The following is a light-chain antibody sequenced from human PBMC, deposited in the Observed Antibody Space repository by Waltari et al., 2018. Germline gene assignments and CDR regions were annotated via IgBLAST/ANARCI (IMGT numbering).Light chain of an antibody. J-gene: IGLJ1*01. CDR1: HLREKF. CDR2: QDN. CDR3: QAWDTTTKV. Sequence: SSEVSQPPSVYVSPGQPAHITCSGHHLREKFACWYQQKSGQSPVVVIYQDNKRPSGIPERFSGSNSGNTATLTISGTQDIDETDYFCQAWDTTTKVFGSGTRLTVL. V-gene: IGLV3-1*01.